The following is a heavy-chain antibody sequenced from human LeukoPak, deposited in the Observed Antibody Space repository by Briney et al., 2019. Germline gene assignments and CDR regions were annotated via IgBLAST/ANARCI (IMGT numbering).Heavy chain of an antibody. J-gene: IGHJ4*02. V-gene: IGHV4-34*01. CDR2: INHSGST. D-gene: IGHD3/OR15-3a*01. CDR3: ARGAALQIFGPPNYFDY. Sequence: PSETLSLTCAVYGGSFSGYYWSWIRQPPGKGLEWIGEINHSGSTNYNPSLQSRVTMSVDTSKNQFSLKLSSVTAADTAVYYCARGAALQIFGPPNYFDYWGQGTLVTVSS. CDR1: GGSFSGYY.